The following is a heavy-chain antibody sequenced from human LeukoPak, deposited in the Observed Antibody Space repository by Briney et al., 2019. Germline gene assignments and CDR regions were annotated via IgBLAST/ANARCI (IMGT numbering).Heavy chain of an antibody. D-gene: IGHD3-22*01. Sequence: SETLSLTCTVSGYSISSGYYWGWIRQPPGKGLEWIGSIYHSGSTYYNPSLKSRVTISVDTSKNQFSLKLSSVTAADTAVYYCAGSYYCDSSGYYYWGQGTLVTVSS. CDR1: GYSISSGYY. J-gene: IGHJ4*02. V-gene: IGHV4-38-2*02. CDR2: IYHSGST. CDR3: AGSYYCDSSGYYY.